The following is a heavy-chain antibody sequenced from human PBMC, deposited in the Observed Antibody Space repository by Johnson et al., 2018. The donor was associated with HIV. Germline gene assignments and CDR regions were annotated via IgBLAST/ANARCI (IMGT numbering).Heavy chain of an antibody. Sequence: VQLVESGGGLIQPGGSLRLSCAASGFTFSSYAMHWVRQATGKGLEWVSAIGTAGDTSYPGSVKGRFTISRENAKNSLYLEMNSLRAGDTAVYYCARRADAFDIWGQGTMVTVSS. J-gene: IGHJ3*02. CDR3: ARRADAFDI. CDR1: GFTFSSYA. V-gene: IGHV3-13*01. CDR2: IGTAGDT.